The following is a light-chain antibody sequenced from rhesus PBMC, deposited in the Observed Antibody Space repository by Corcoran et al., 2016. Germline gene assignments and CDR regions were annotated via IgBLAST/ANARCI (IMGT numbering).Light chain of an antibody. J-gene: IGKJ4*01. CDR1: QSISSW. Sequence: DIQMTQSPSSLSASVGDTVTITRRASQSISSWLDWDQQKPGKARKFLIYKASSLQCGVPSRFSGSGSGTDFTLPISSLQPEDFAAYYCLQCSSSPLPFGGGTKVEIK. CDR3: LQCSSSPLP. V-gene: IGKV1-22*01. CDR2: KAS.